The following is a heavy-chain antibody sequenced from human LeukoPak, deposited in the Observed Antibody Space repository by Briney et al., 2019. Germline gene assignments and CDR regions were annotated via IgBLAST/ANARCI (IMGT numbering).Heavy chain of an antibody. V-gene: IGHV4-4*07. J-gene: IGHJ4*02. CDR1: GDSISSSY. CDR2: MYSSGTI. Sequence: NPSETLSLTCTVSGDSISSSYWGWIRQPAGKGLEWIGRMYSSGTIKYNPSLKSRVTTSVDTSKNQFSLKLNSVTATDTAVYYCARHPFSTSSIDYWGQGTLVTVSS. CDR3: ARHPFSTSSIDY. D-gene: IGHD6-6*01.